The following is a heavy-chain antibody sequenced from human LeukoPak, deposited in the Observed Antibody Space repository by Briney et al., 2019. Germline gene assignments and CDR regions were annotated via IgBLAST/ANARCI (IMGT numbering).Heavy chain of an antibody. Sequence: PGGSLRLSCAASGFSFSTYSMTWVRQPPGKGLEWVSSISSSGGSTYYADSVKGRFTISRDNSKNTLYLQMNSLRADDTAVYYCAKGASWSDYWGQGTLVSVSS. J-gene: IGHJ4*02. CDR1: GFSFSTYS. CDR2: ISSSGGST. V-gene: IGHV3-23*01. D-gene: IGHD6-13*01. CDR3: AKGASWSDY.